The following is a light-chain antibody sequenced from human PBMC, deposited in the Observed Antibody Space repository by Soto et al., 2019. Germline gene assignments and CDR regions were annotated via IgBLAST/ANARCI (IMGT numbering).Light chain of an antibody. CDR3: QNCFTVPYT. CDR1: QDISNR. J-gene: IGKJ2*01. CDR2: DAS. Sequence: IQMTQSPSFLSSSVGGRIHITFQASQDISNRLNWYHQKPGKAPNLLIYDASNLAAGVPSGFSGSGSGTHFTFTITSLQPEDIGTYYCQNCFTVPYTFGQGTKVDIK. V-gene: IGKV1-33*01.